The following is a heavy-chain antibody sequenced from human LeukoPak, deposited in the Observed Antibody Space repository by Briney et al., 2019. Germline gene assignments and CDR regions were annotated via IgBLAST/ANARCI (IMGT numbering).Heavy chain of an antibody. V-gene: IGHV1-2*02. J-gene: IGHJ4*02. Sequence: GASVKVSCKASGYTFTAYYMHWVRQAPGQGLEWMGWIDSKNGDTKYAQKFQSRLTISRDTSIGVAYMELRSLISDDTAVYYCASDCSGGRCSVQRVASWGQGTPVTVSS. CDR1: GYTFTAYY. CDR2: IDSKNGDT. D-gene: IGHD2-15*01. CDR3: ASDCSGGRCSVQRVAS.